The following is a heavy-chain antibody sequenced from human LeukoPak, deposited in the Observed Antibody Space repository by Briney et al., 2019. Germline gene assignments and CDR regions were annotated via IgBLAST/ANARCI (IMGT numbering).Heavy chain of an antibody. CDR3: ASYDGSGYRYFDY. V-gene: IGHV4-39*01. CDR2: IHYSGST. D-gene: IGHD3-22*01. CDR1: GGSISSSTYY. J-gene: IGHJ4*02. Sequence: SETLSLTCTVSGGSISSSTYYWVWIRQPPGKGLEWIATIHYSGSTYYNPSLKSRVTISVDTSKNQFSLKLSSVTATDTAMYYCASYDGSGYRYFDYWGQGTLVTVSS.